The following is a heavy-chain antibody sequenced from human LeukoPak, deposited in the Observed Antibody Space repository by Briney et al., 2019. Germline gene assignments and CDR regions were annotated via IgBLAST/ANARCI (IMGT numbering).Heavy chain of an antibody. CDR2: INHSGST. Sequence: TLSLTCAVYGGSFSGYYWSWIRQPPGKGLEWIGEINHSGSTNYNPSLKSRVTISVDTSKNQFSLKLSSVTAADTAVYYCARRYYYYYYMDVWGKGTTVTVSS. J-gene: IGHJ6*03. CDR1: GGSFSGYY. V-gene: IGHV4-34*01. CDR3: ARRYYYYYYMDV.